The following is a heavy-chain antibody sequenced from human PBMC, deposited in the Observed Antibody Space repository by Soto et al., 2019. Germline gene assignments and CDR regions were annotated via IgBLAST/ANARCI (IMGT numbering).Heavy chain of an antibody. CDR2: IYSGGST. CDR3: ARGSGYDFRYYGMDV. Sequence: GGSLRLSCAASGFTVSSNYMSWVRQAPGKGLEWVSVIYSGGSTYYADSVKGRFTISRDNSKNTLYLQMNSLRAEDTAVYYCARGSGYDFRYYGMDVWGQGTTVTVSS. J-gene: IGHJ6*02. CDR1: GFTVSSNY. D-gene: IGHD3-22*01. V-gene: IGHV3-53*01.